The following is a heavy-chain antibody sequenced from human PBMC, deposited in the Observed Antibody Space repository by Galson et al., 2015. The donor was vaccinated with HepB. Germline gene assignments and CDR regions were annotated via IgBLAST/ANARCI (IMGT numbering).Heavy chain of an antibody. D-gene: IGHD3-3*02. CDR1: GYTLTSYG. V-gene: IGHV1-18*01. J-gene: IGHJ4*02. CDR2: INAYNGNT. Sequence: SVKVSCKASGYTLTSYGISWVRQAPGQGLEWMGWINAYNGNTNYAQKFQGRVTMTTDTSTSTAYMELRSLRSDDTAVYYCARDQGPLARTETIDYWGQGTLVTVSS. CDR3: ARDQGPLARTETIDY.